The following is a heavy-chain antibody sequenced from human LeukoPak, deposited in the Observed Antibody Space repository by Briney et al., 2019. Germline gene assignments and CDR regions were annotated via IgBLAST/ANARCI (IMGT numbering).Heavy chain of an antibody. CDR2: IIPILGIA. CDR3: ARPQNYYDTRSYAFDI. D-gene: IGHD3-22*01. V-gene: IGHV1-69*04. J-gene: IGHJ3*02. Sequence: GASVKGSCKASGGTFSSYAISWVRQAPGQGLEWMGRIIPILGIANYAQKFQGRVTITADKSTSTAYMELSSLRSEDTAVYYCARPQNYYDTRSYAFDIWGQGTMVTVSS. CDR1: GGTFSSYA.